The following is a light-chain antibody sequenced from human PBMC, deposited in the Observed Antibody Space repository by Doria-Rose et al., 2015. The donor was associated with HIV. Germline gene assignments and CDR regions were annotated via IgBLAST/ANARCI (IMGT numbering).Light chain of an antibody. V-gene: IGKV3-20*01. CDR2: DGY. Sequence: TQSPGTLSLSPGERATLSCRASQSFSSTYLAWYQQKPGQAPSLLIYDGYTRVTGIPARFSASRSGTDFTLTINRLEPEDFALYCCHQYGTSWTFGQGTKVEI. CDR3: HQYGTSWT. J-gene: IGKJ1*01. CDR1: QSFSSTY.